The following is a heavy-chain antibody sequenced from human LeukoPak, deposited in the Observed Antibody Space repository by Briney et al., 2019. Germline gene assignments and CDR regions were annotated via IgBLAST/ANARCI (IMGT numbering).Heavy chain of an antibody. Sequence: KASETLSLTCAVYGGSFSGYYRSWIRQPPGKGLEWIGYIYYSGSTYCNPSLKSRVTISVDTSKNQFSLKLSSVTAADTAVYYCARLAVAGTRYYYYYGMDVWGQGTTVTVSS. D-gene: IGHD6-19*01. J-gene: IGHJ6*02. CDR2: IYYSGST. V-gene: IGHV4-34*01. CDR1: GGSFSGYY. CDR3: ARLAVAGTRYYYYYGMDV.